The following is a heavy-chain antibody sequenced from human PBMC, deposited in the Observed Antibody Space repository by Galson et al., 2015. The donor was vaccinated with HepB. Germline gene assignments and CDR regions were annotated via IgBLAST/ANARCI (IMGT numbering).Heavy chain of an antibody. Sequence: SVKVSCKVSGYTLTELSIHWVRQAPGKGLEWMGGFDPGDGETIYAQKFQGRVTMTEDKSTDTAYMELSSLRSEDTAVYSCATGVDSSGWYFYYWGQGTLVTVSS. CDR2: FDPGDGET. J-gene: IGHJ4*02. CDR3: ATGVDSSGWYFYY. V-gene: IGHV1-24*01. CDR1: GYTLTELS. D-gene: IGHD6-19*01.